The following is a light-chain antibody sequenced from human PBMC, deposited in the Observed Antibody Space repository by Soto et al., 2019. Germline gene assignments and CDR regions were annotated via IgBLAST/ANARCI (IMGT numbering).Light chain of an antibody. CDR3: QQYYSTPWG. CDR2: WAS. V-gene: IGKV4-1*01. CDR1: QSVLYSSNNKNY. J-gene: IGKJ1*01. Sequence: DIVMTQSPDSLAVSLGERATINCKSSQSVLYSSNNKNYLAWYQQKPGQPPKLLIYWASTRESGVPDRFSGDGSGTDFTLTISSLQAEDVEVYYCQQYYSTPWGFGQGTKVEIK.